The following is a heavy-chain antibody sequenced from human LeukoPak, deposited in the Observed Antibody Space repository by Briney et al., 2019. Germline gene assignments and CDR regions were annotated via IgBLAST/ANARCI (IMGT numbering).Heavy chain of an antibody. D-gene: IGHD3-10*01. V-gene: IGHV3-13*01. J-gene: IGHJ4*02. CDR3: ARAVPLARGVNYYDY. CDR1: GFTFSRSD. Sequence: GGSLRLSCAASGFTFSRSDMHWVRQATGKGLEWVSAIGPTGDTYYPGSVKGRFTISRENARNSLYLQMNSLTAGDTAVYYCARAVPLARGVNYYDYWGQGTLVTVSS. CDR2: IGPTGDT.